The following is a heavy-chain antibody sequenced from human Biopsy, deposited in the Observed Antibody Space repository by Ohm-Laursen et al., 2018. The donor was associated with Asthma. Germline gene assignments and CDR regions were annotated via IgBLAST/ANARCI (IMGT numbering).Heavy chain of an antibody. CDR3: ARCQVGYSSGWSLLLKKIYYSGMDV. V-gene: IGHV1-69*13. CDR2: IMTVFGTT. CDR1: GDTFRTSA. Sequence: ASVKVSCKTSGDTFRTSAISWVRQAPGQGLEWLGGIMTVFGTTNYPQKFQGRVTITADESTSTAYMEVTSLRSEDTAIYYCARCQVGYSSGWSLLLKKIYYSGMDVWGQGTAVTVSS. J-gene: IGHJ6*02. D-gene: IGHD6-19*01.